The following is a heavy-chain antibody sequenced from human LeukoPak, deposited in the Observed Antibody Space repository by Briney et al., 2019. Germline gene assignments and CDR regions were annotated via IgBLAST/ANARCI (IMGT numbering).Heavy chain of an antibody. Sequence: QSGGSLRLSCAASGFTFSSYWMSWVRQAPGKGLEWVANIKQDGSEKYYVDSVKGRFTISRDNAKNSLYLQMNSLRAEDTAIYYCARNNLGGWVGYYYYYMDVWGKGTTVTISS. CDR3: ARNNLGGWVGYYYYYMDV. CDR2: IKQDGSEK. V-gene: IGHV3-7*01. D-gene: IGHD6-19*01. CDR1: GFTFSSYW. J-gene: IGHJ6*03.